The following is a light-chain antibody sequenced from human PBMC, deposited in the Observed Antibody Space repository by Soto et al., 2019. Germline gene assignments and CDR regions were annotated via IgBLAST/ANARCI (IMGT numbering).Light chain of an antibody. CDR2: GAS. V-gene: IGKV3-15*01. Sequence: EIVMTQSPATLSVSPGEGATLSCRASQSVSSKLAWYQQKPGQAPRLLIYGASTRATGIPARFSGPGSGTQFTPTISRLEPEDFAVYYCQKFSSYPLTFGGGTKVDIK. CDR3: QKFSSYPLT. J-gene: IGKJ4*01. CDR1: QSVSSK.